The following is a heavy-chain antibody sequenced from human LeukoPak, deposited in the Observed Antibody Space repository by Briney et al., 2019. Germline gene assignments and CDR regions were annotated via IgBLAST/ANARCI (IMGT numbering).Heavy chain of an antibody. CDR3: AKEGMGSEATTADVAFDI. J-gene: IGHJ3*02. V-gene: IGHV4-4*08. CDR2: LYDTGIT. D-gene: IGHD1-26*01. CDR1: GGSISVYH. Sequence: ASETLSLTCTVSGGSISVYHWSWIRQPPGKGLEWIGYLYDTGITNYSPSLKSRVTISVDTSNNQISLKLTSVTAADTAIYFCAKEGMGSEATTADVAFDIWGQGTTVTVSS.